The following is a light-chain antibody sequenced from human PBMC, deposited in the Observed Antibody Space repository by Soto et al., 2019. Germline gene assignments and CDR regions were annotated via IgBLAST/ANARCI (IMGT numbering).Light chain of an antibody. Sequence: EIVMTQSPATLSVSPVERTTLSCRSSQSVSRNLAFYQQKPGQAPRLLIYGASTRATGIPARFSGSGSGTEFTLTISSLQSEDFGIYYCKQYNNWPLFGQGTKVDI. J-gene: IGKJ1*01. CDR1: QSVSRN. V-gene: IGKV3-15*01. CDR2: GAS. CDR3: KQYNNWPL.